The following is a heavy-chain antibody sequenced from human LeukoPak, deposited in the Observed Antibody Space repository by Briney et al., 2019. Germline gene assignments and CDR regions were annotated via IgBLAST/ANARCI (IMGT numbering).Heavy chain of an antibody. CDR2: ISSSGSTI. CDR3: ARSDWFDP. Sequence: GGSLRLSCAASGFTFSSYEMNWVRQAPGKGLEWVSYISSSGSTIYYADSVKGRFTISRDNAKNTLYLQMNSLRVEDTAVYFCARSDWFDPWGQGTLVTVSS. CDR1: GFTFSSYE. J-gene: IGHJ5*02. V-gene: IGHV3-48*03.